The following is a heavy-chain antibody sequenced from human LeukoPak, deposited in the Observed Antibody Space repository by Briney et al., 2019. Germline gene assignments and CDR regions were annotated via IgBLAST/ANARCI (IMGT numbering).Heavy chain of an antibody. D-gene: IGHD3-9*01. CDR3: ARDRYDILTGYPELYYFDY. V-gene: IGHV3-21*01. Sequence: GGSLRLSCAASGFTFSSYSMNWVRQAPGKGLEWVSSISSSSSCIYYADSVKGRFTISRDNAKDSLDLQMNSLRAEDTAVYYCARDRYDILTGYPELYYFDYWGQGTLVTVSS. CDR1: GFTFSSYS. J-gene: IGHJ4*02. CDR2: ISSSSSCI.